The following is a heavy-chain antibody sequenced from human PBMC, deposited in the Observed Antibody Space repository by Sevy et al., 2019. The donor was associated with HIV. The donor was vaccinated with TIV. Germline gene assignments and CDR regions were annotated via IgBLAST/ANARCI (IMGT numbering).Heavy chain of an antibody. Sequence: ASVKVSCKASGYTFTSYGISWVRQAPGQGLEWMGWISAYNGNTNYAQKLQGRVTMTTDTSTSTAYMELRSLRSDDTAVYYCLRLTKDLPNYYGSGSYYNGAYYYYYYMDVWGKGTTVTVSS. CDR2: ISAYNGNT. D-gene: IGHD3-10*01. J-gene: IGHJ6*03. V-gene: IGHV1-18*01. CDR1: GYTFTSYG. CDR3: LRLTKDLPNYYGSGSYYNGAYYYYYYMDV.